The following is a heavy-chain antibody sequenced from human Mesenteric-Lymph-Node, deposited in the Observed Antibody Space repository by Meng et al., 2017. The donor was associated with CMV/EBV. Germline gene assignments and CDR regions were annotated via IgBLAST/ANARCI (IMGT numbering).Heavy chain of an antibody. Sequence: CAVSGGSISSGTWWSWVRQPPGKGLEWIGEIYHSGSTNYNPSLKSRVTISVDKSKNQFSLKLSSVTAADTAVYYCARAFLSGYDYDYWGQGTLVTVSS. V-gene: IGHV4-4*02. CDR2: IYHSGST. CDR3: ARAFLSGYDYDY. D-gene: IGHD5-12*01. J-gene: IGHJ4*02. CDR1: GGSISSGTW.